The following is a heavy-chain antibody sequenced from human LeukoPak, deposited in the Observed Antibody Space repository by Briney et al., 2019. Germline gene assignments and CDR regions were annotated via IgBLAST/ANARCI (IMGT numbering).Heavy chain of an antibody. J-gene: IGHJ4*02. CDR3: ARARRDGHMLIDY. V-gene: IGHV4-59*01. Sequence: SETLSLTCTVSGGSISSYYWSWIRQPPGKGLEWIGYIYYSGSTNYNPSLKSRVTISVDTSKNQFSPKLSSVTAADTAVYYCARARRDGHMLIDYWGQGTLVTVSS. D-gene: IGHD5-24*01. CDR1: GGSISSYY. CDR2: IYYSGST.